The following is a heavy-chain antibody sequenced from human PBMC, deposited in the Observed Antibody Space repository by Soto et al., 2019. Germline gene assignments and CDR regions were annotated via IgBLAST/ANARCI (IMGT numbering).Heavy chain of an antibody. CDR3: ANLVGPGGIPGDMDV. D-gene: IGHD1-26*01. CDR2: ISAGGGST. Sequence: EVQLLESGGNLVQPGGSLRLSCAASRFTFSNYAMSWVRQAPGKGLEWVSAISAGGGSTNYADSVKGRFTISRDNSKNTLYLQMNSLRAEDTAVYYCANLVGPGGIPGDMDVWGQGTTVTVSS. CDR1: RFTFSNYA. V-gene: IGHV3-23*01. J-gene: IGHJ6*02.